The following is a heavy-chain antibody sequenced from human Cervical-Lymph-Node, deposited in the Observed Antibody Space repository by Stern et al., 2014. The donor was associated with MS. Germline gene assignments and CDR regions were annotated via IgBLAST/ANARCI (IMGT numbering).Heavy chain of an antibody. CDR1: GDTFIKYG. D-gene: IGHD6-13*01. CDR2: IISIFGTA. CDR3: ARDRGIAAAGAALPFDY. V-gene: IGHV1-69*06. J-gene: IGHJ4*02. Sequence: VQLVESGAEVKRPGSSVKVSCKASGDTFIKYGIGWVRQVPGQGPEWMGGIISIFGTAKYVQKFQGRVTITTDMSTGTAYMELSSLRSEDSAVYYCARDRGIAAAGAALPFDYWGQGTLVFVSA.